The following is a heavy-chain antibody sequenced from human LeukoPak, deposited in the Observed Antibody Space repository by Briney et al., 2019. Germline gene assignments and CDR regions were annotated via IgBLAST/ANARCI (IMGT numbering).Heavy chain of an antibody. Sequence: PGGSLRLSGGVTEFTFSTYDMNWVHQAPGKGLEWASGIRGSGDSTYYADSVKGRFTISRDNSKNTMYLQMNSLRAEDTAVYYCARAVRDCSGSSCFFDYWGQGTLVTVSS. V-gene: IGHV3-23*01. CDR1: EFTFSTYD. D-gene: IGHD2-15*01. J-gene: IGHJ4*02. CDR2: IRGSGDST. CDR3: ARAVRDCSGSSCFFDY.